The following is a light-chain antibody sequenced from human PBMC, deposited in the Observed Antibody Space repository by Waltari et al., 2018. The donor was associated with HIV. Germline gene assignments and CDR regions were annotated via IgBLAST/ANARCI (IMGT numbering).Light chain of an antibody. CDR1: SSNIGAGFD. CDR2: GNS. Sequence: QSLLTQPPSVSGAPGQRVTISCTGRSSNIGAGFDVHWYQQLPGTVPKLLIYGNSKRPSGVPHRFAGSKSGTSASLAITGLQAEDEADYYCQSYDRSLSGYVVFGGGTKLTVL. V-gene: IGLV1-40*01. CDR3: QSYDRSLSGYVV. J-gene: IGLJ2*01.